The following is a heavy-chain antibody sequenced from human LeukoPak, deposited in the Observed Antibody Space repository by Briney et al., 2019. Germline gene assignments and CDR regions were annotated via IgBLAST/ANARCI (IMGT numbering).Heavy chain of an antibody. Sequence: GGSLRLSCAASGFTFSSYAMSWVRQAPGKGLEWVSAISGSGGSTYYADSVKGRFTISRDNAKNSLYLQMNSLRAEDTAVYYCARVGTTIPPYYFDYWGQGTLVTVSS. CDR1: GFTFSSYA. J-gene: IGHJ4*02. V-gene: IGHV3-23*01. CDR2: ISGSGGST. D-gene: IGHD1-26*01. CDR3: ARVGTTIPPYYFDY.